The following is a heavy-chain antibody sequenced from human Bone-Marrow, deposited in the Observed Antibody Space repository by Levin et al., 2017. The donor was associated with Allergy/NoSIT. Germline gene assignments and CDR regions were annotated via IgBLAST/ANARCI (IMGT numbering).Heavy chain of an antibody. CDR2: ITWNGVTV. V-gene: IGHV3-9*01. Sequence: PGGSLRLSCAASGFRFEDYAMHWVRQAPGKGLEWVSGITWNGVTVGYVDSVKGRFTISRDDAKNSLYLQMNSLRAEDTALYYCAKNLRWGAASAHDSFDIWGQGTMVTVSS. CDR1: GFRFEDYA. CDR3: AKNLRWGAASAHDSFDI. D-gene: IGHD6-25*01. J-gene: IGHJ3*02.